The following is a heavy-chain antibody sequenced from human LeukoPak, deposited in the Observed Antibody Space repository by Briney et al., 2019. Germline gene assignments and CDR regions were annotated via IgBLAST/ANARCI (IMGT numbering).Heavy chain of an antibody. D-gene: IGHD3-9*01. J-gene: IGHJ4*02. CDR3: ARLKFDVLTGYYEALDY. CDR2: IYYSGTT. CDR1: GDSLINFY. V-gene: IGHV4-59*08. Sequence: SETLPLTCTVSGDSLINFYWSWIRQPPGKGLEWIGYIYYSGTTNYNPSLKSRVTMSVDTSKNQFSLKLRSVTAADTAVYYCARLKFDVLTGYYEALDYWGQGTLVTVSS.